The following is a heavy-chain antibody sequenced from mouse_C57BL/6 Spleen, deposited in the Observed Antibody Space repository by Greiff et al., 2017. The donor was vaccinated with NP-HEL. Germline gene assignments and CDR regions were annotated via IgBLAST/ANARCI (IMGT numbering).Heavy chain of an antibody. D-gene: IGHD1-1*02. J-gene: IGHJ4*01. CDR1: GFTFSSYA. Sequence: VQLKESGEGLVKPGGSLKLSCAASGFTFSSYAMSWVRQTPEKRLEWVAYISSGGDYIYYADTVKGRCNISRDNARTTLYLQMSSLKSEDTAMYYCTRGQDYGARYAMDYWGQGTSVTVAS. CDR2: ISSGGDYI. V-gene: IGHV5-9-1*02. CDR3: TRGQDYGARYAMDY.